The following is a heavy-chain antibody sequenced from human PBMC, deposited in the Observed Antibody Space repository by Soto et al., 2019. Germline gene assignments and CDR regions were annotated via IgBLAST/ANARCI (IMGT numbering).Heavy chain of an antibody. J-gene: IGHJ6*02. V-gene: IGHV1-69*13. CDR3: ARDQQQPLGFYYAMDV. CDR2: IIPIFGTA. Sequence: GASVKVSCKASGGTFSSYAISWVRQAPGQGLEWMGGIIPIFGTANYAQKFQGRVTITADESTSTAYMELSSLRSEDTAVYYCARDQQQPLGFYYAMDVWGQGTTVTVSS. D-gene: IGHD6-13*01. CDR1: GGTFSSYA.